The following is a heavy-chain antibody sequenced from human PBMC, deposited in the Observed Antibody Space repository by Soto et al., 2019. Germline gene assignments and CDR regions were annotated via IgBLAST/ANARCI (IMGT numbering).Heavy chain of an antibody. J-gene: IGHJ4*02. CDR1: GGSISSYY. Sequence: SETLSLTCTVSGGSISSYYWSWIRQPPGKGLEWIGYIYYSGSTNYNPSLKSRVTISVDTSKNQFSLKLSSVTAADTAVYYCATGGGYSYAPAYWGQGTLVTVSS. D-gene: IGHD5-18*01. CDR2: IYYSGST. V-gene: IGHV4-59*01. CDR3: ATGGGYSYAPAY.